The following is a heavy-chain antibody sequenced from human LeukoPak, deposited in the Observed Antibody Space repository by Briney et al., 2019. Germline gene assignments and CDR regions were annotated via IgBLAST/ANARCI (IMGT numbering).Heavy chain of an antibody. CDR3: ARIWNYVGWFDP. CDR2: IYHSGST. CDR1: GGSISSYY. Sequence: PSETLSLTCTVSGGSISSYYWSWIRQPPGKGLEWIGYIYHSGSTYYNPSLKSRVTISVDRSKNQFSLKLSSVTAADTAVYYCARIWNYVGWFDPWGQGTLVTVSS. V-gene: IGHV4-59*12. J-gene: IGHJ5*02. D-gene: IGHD1-7*01.